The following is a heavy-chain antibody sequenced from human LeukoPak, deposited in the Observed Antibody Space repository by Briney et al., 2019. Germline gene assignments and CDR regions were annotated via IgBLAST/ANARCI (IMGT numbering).Heavy chain of an antibody. CDR3: ARGDYGDSD. CDR2: INHSGST. J-gene: IGHJ3*01. CDR1: GGSFSGYY. D-gene: IGHD4-17*01. Sequence: SETLSLTCAVYGGSFSGYYWSWIRQPPGKGLEWIGEINHSGSTNYNPSLKSRVTIPVDTSKNQFSLKLSSVTAADTAVYYCARGDYGDSDWGQGTMVTVSS. V-gene: IGHV4-34*01.